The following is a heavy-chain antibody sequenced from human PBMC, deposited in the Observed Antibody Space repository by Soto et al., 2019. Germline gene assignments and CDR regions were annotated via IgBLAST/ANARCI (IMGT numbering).Heavy chain of an antibody. V-gene: IGHV1-18*04. D-gene: IGHD2-2*01. CDR2: VSGNNGAS. CDR1: GYTSADFG. Sequence: ASVKVACTASGYTSADFGISWVRQAPGQGLEWMGWVSGNNGASNPAPKVQGRITMTLDTSTGVSYMALRSLRSDDTAIYYCVRDHKYFRVNGNCFEVRGQGLLVTVS. CDR3: VRDHKYFRVNGNCFEV. J-gene: IGHJ5*01.